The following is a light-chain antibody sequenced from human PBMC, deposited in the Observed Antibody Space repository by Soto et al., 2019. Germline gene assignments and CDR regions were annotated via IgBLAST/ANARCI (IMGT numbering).Light chain of an antibody. J-gene: IGKJ4*01. CDR2: RAS. CDR1: QGIDDW. Sequence: DNKMTQSPSTLSASVGDRVTITCRASQGIDDWLAWYQQKPGKAPKLLIYRASNLETGVPSRFSGSGFGTEFTLTISSLELDDFANYYCQEYNSYFGGGTKVEIK. V-gene: IGKV1-5*03. CDR3: QEYNSY.